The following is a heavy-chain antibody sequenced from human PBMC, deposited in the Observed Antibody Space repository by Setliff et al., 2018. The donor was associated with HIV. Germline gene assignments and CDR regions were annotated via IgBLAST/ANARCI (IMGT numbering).Heavy chain of an antibody. CDR1: GFTFSSYW. J-gene: IGHJ4*02. CDR3: ARSDWYHGSGSHDY. CDR2: IKQDGSEK. V-gene: IGHV3-7*01. Sequence: PGGSLRLSCAASGFTFSSYWMSWVRQAPGKALEWVANIKQDGSEKYYVDSVRGRFTISRDNAKNSLYLQMNSLRVEDTALYYCARSDWYHGSGSHDYWGQGTLVTVSS. D-gene: IGHD3-10*01.